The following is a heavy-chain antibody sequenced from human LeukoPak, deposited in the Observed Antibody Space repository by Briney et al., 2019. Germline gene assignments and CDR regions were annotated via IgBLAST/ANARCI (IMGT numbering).Heavy chain of an antibody. Sequence: SETLSLTCTVSGGSISSYYWSWIRQPPGKGLEWIGHIYYSGSTNYNPSLKSRVTISVDTSKNQFSLKLSSVTAADTAVYYCASGGNANFDYWGQGTLVTVSS. CDR3: ASGGNANFDY. CDR2: IYYSGST. CDR1: GGSISSYY. D-gene: IGHD4-23*01. J-gene: IGHJ4*02. V-gene: IGHV4-59*01.